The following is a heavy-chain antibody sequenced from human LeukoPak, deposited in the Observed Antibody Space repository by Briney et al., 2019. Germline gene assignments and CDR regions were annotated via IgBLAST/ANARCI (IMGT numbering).Heavy chain of an antibody. CDR3: ARARLPYGPYFDS. Sequence: SETLSLTCTVSDDSISSGSYYWSWIRQPAGKGLEWIGRIYVTGTTNYNLSLKSRVTISINTSKMQFSLKLRSVTVEDTGVYYCARARLPYGPYFDSWGQGTLVTVSS. V-gene: IGHV4-61*02. D-gene: IGHD4-17*01. CDR1: DDSISSGSYY. CDR2: IYVTGTT. J-gene: IGHJ4*02.